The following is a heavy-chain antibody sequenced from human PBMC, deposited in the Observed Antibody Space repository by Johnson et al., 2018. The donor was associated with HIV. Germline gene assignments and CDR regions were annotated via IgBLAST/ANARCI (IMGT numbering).Heavy chain of an antibody. J-gene: IGHJ3*02. D-gene: IGHD3-10*01. Sequence: EQLVESGGGVVQPGGSLRLSCAASGFTVSSNEMSWVSQAPGKGLEWVSSISGGCTYYADSRKGRFTISRDNSKNTLYLQMNSLRAEDTAVYYCARGLDDYFGSGSPNAFDIWGQGTMVTVSS. V-gene: IGHV3-38*03. CDR2: ISGGCT. CDR1: GFTVSSNE. CDR3: ARGLDDYFGSGSPNAFDI.